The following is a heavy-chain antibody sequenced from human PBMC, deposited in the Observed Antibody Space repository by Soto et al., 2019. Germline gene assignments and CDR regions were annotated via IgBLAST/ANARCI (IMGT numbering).Heavy chain of an antibody. Sequence: EVQLLESGGGLVQPGGSLRLSCAASGFTFDRHPMSWLRQAPGEGLEWVSSIRESGDGTYGTYYADSVKGRFTMSMDNSKIIVYLQMGSLRVEEVANYYCASGTPPLYRGGTYYWTDDYWGQGTLVTVSS. CDR3: ASGTPPLYRGGTYYWTDDY. D-gene: IGHD1-1*01. J-gene: IGHJ4*02. V-gene: IGHV3-23*01. CDR2: IRESGDGTYGT. CDR1: GFTFDRHP.